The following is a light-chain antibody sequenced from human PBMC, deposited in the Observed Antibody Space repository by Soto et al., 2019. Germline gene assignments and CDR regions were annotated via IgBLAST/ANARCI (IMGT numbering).Light chain of an antibody. CDR1: NSDIGGYNY. V-gene: IGLV2-14*03. CDR3: SSYTSTTASVL. Sequence: QSVLTQPASVSGSPGQSVTISCTGTNSDIGGYNYVSWYQQHPGKAPKVLISDVSDRPSGVSPRFSGSKSGNTASLTISGLRSEDEAAYYCSSYTSTTASVLFGGGTKVTVL. CDR2: DVS. J-gene: IGLJ3*02.